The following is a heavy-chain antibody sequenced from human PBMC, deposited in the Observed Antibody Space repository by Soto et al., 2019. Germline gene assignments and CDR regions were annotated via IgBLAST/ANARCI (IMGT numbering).Heavy chain of an antibody. V-gene: IGHV1-69*13. J-gene: IGHJ6*02. CDR3: ARSRNTIFGVVMPYDYYYGMDV. D-gene: IGHD3-3*01. Sequence: SVKVSCKASGGTFSSYAISWVRQAPGQGLEWMGGIIPIFGTANYAQKFQGRVTITADESTSTAYMELSSLRSEDTAVYYCARSRNTIFGVVMPYDYYYGMDVWGQGTTVTVAS. CDR1: GGTFSSYA. CDR2: IIPIFGTA.